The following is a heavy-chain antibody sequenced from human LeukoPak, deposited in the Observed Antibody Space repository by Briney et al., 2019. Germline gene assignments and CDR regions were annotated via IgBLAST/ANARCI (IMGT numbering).Heavy chain of an antibody. D-gene: IGHD6-19*01. CDR3: AKGLSLVPSGWYNY. CDR2: ISGSGGST. J-gene: IGHJ4*02. V-gene: IGHV3-23*01. Sequence: GGSLRLSCAASGFTFSSYAMSWVRQAPGKGLEWVSAISGSGGSTYYADSVKDRFTISRDNSKNTLYLQMNSLRAEDTAVYYCAKGLSLVPSGWYNYWGQGTLVTVSS. CDR1: GFTFSSYA.